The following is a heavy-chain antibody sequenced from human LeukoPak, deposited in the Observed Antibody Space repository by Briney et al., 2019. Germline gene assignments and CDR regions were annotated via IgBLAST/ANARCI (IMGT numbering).Heavy chain of an antibody. CDR3: ARESMVYGDYVGGWFDP. Sequence: ASETLSLTCTVSGGSISSYYWSWIRQPPGKGLEWIGYIYYSGSTNYNPSLKSRVTISVDTSKNQFSLKLSSVTAADTAVYYCARESMVYGDYVGGWFDPWGQGTLVTVSS. CDR2: IYYSGST. D-gene: IGHD4-17*01. V-gene: IGHV4-59*01. J-gene: IGHJ5*02. CDR1: GGSISSYY.